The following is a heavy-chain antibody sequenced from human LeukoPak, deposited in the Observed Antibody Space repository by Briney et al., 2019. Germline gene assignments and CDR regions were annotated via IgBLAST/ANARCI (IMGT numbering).Heavy chain of an antibody. D-gene: IGHD1-1*01. Sequence: SVKVSCKASGGTFSSYAISLVRQAPGQGLEWMGRIIPIFGTANYAQKFQGRVTITTDESTSTAYMELSSLRSEDTAVYYCARNERLAPYDAFDIRGQGTMVTVSS. CDR1: GGTFSSYA. CDR3: ARNERLAPYDAFDI. V-gene: IGHV1-69*05. CDR2: IIPIFGTA. J-gene: IGHJ3*02.